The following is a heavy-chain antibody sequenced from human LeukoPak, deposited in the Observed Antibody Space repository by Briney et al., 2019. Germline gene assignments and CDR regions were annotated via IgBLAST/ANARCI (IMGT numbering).Heavy chain of an antibody. Sequence: GGSLRLSCAASGFTFSSYAMSWVRQAPGKGLEWVSVIYSGGTTYYADSVKGRFTISRDNSKNTLSLHMNSLRADDTAVYYCARQTGSGLFILPGGQGTLVTVSS. D-gene: IGHD3/OR15-3a*01. CDR3: ARQTGSGLFILP. V-gene: IGHV3-66*04. J-gene: IGHJ4*02. CDR1: GFTFSSYA. CDR2: IYSGGTT.